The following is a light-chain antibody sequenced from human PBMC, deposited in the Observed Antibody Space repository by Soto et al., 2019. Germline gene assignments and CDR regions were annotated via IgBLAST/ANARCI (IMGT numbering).Light chain of an antibody. CDR3: QQCGNLIT. J-gene: IGKJ5*01. V-gene: IGKV1-33*01. Sequence: DIQMTQSPSSLSASVGDRVTITCQASQDISNYLNWYQKKPGKAPKLLIYDASNLETGDPSRFSGSGSGTDLTYTISSLQPEDIATYCCQQCGNLITFGQGTRLEIK. CDR2: DAS. CDR1: QDISNY.